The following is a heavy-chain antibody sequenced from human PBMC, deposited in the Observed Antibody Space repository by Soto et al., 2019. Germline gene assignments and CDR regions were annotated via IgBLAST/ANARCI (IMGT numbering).Heavy chain of an antibody. CDR2: IIPIFGTA. Sequence: QVQLVQSGAEVKKPGSSVKVSCKASGGTFSSYAISWVRQAPGQGLEWMGGIIPIFGTANYAQKFQGRVTITADESTSTAYMELSSLRSEDTALYYCAMNGGYSYGPSFYFDYWGQGTLVTVSS. CDR3: AMNGGYSYGPSFYFDY. J-gene: IGHJ4*02. CDR1: GGTFSSYA. V-gene: IGHV1-69*12. D-gene: IGHD5-18*01.